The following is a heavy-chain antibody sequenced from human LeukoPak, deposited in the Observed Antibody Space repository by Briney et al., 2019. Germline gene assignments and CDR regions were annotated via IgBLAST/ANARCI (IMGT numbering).Heavy chain of an antibody. CDR3: ATTPGFGALLSY. CDR2: ISYDGSNK. CDR1: GFTFSSYA. Sequence: PGGSLRLSCAASGFTFSSYAMHWVRQAPGKGLEWVAVISYDGSNKYYADSVKGRFTISRDNSKNTLYLQMNSLRAEDTAVYYCATTPGFGALLSYWGQGTLVTVSS. V-gene: IGHV3-30-3*01. D-gene: IGHD3-10*01. J-gene: IGHJ4*02.